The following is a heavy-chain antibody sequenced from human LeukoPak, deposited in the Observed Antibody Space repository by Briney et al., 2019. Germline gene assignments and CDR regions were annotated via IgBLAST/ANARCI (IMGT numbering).Heavy chain of an antibody. Sequence: ASVKVSCTASGYTFSSYAISWVRQAPGQGLGWMGWFSTYNGNTKSAQRFQGRVTMTTDTSTSAAYMELTSLRSDDTAVYYCARDNTWYFDLWGRGTLVTVSS. D-gene: IGHD2/OR15-2a*01. V-gene: IGHV1-18*01. J-gene: IGHJ2*01. CDR2: FSTYNGNT. CDR3: ARDNTWYFDL. CDR1: GYTFSSYA.